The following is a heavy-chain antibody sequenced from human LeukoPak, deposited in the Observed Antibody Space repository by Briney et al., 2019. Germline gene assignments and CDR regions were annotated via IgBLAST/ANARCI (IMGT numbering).Heavy chain of an antibody. CDR1: GFIFSDFY. CDR2: ISGISHNI. Sequence: PGGSLRLSCAPSGFIFSDFYMSWIRQAPGKGLEWVSYISGISHNIQYADSVKGRFTVSRDNAKKSLYLQMNSLRAEDTAVYFCARDLSNGGFSDWDKGTLVTVSS. D-gene: IGHD3-10*01. CDR3: ARDLSNGGFSD. J-gene: IGHJ4*02. V-gene: IGHV3-11*04.